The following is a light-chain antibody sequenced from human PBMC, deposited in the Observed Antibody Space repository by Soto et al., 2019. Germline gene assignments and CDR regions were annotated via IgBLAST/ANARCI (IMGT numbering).Light chain of an antibody. CDR1: NSDIGGYNY. Sequence: QSVLTQPASVSGSPGQSITISCTGTNSDIGGYNYVSWYQQHPGKAPKLMIYDVSNRPSGVSYRFSGSKSGNTASLTISGLQAEDEADYYCSSYTSRSTLGVFGAGTQLTVL. V-gene: IGLV2-14*03. J-gene: IGLJ2*01. CDR2: DVS. CDR3: SSYTSRSTLGV.